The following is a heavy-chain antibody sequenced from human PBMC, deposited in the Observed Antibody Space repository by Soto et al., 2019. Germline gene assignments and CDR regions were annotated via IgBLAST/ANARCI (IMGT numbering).Heavy chain of an antibody. CDR3: ALQQAVAGTTNWFDP. CDR1: GFTFSTYA. CDR2: ISGGGGGT. J-gene: IGHJ5*02. Sequence: PGGSLRLSCAASGFTFSTYAMTWVRQAPGKGLEWVSAISGGGGGTYYTDSVKGRFTISRDNSKNTLYLQMNSLRAEDTAVYYCALQQAVAGTTNWFDPWGQGTLVTVSS. D-gene: IGHD6-19*01. V-gene: IGHV3-23*01.